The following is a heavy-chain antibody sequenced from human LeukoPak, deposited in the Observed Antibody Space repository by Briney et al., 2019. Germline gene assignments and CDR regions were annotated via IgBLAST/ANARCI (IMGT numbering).Heavy chain of an antibody. CDR3: ARSVEGYCSGDNCYYYYYYMDV. CDR1: GYTLTELS. J-gene: IGHJ6*03. Sequence: ASVKVSCKVSGYTLTELSMHWVRQAPGKGLEWMGGFDPEDGETIYAQKFQGRVTMTEDTSTDTAYMELSSLRSEDTAVYYCARSVEGYCSGDNCYYYYYYMDVWGKGTTVTISS. CDR2: FDPEDGET. D-gene: IGHD2-15*01. V-gene: IGHV1-24*01.